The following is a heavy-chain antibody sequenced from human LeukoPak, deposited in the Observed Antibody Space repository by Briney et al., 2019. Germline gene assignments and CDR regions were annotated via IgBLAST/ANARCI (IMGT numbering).Heavy chain of an antibody. CDR3: ARDYYDSSGAGSL. CDR2: IYSGGST. V-gene: IGHV3-66*02. J-gene: IGHJ4*02. D-gene: IGHD3-22*01. Sequence: GGSLRLSCAASGFTVSSNYMSWVRQAPGKGLEWVSVIYSGGSTYYADSVKGRFTISRDNSKNTLYLQMNSLRAEDTAVSYCARDYYDSSGAGSLWGQGTLVTVSS. CDR1: GFTVSSNY.